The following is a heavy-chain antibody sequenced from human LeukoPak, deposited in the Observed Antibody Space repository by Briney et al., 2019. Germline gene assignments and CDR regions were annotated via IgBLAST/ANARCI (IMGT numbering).Heavy chain of an antibody. Sequence: ASVKVSCKASGYTFTGYYMHWVRQAPGQGLEWMGRINPNSGGTNYAQKFQGRVTMTRDTSISTACMELSRLRSDDTAVYYCARVRRGYSYGAIDYWGQGTLVTVSS. CDR2: INPNSGGT. D-gene: IGHD5-18*01. V-gene: IGHV1-2*06. J-gene: IGHJ4*02. CDR3: ARVRRGYSYGAIDY. CDR1: GYTFTGYY.